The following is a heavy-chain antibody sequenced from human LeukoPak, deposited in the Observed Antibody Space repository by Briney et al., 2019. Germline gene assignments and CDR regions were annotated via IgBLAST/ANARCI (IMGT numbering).Heavy chain of an antibody. CDR3: ARRHSSAFYLRFDP. D-gene: IGHD2/OR15-2a*01. Sequence: GGSLRLSCAASGFTFSDYAMVWVRQAPGEGLEWVSLISYDGTKKFYADSVNGRFTISRDNSENLVYLQMNGLRPEDSALYFCARRHSSAFYLRFDPWGQGTLVTVSS. J-gene: IGHJ5*02. CDR2: ISYDGTKK. CDR1: GFTFSDYA. V-gene: IGHV3-30-3*01.